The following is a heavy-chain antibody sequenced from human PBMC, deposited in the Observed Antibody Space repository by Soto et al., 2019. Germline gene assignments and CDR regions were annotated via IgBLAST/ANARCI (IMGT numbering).Heavy chain of an antibody. V-gene: IGHV4-30-4*01. CDR2: IYYSGDT. D-gene: IGHD3-22*01. J-gene: IGHJ4*02. Sequence: QVQLQESGPGLVKPSQTLSLTCSVSGGSISSGENYWNWIRQPPGKGLEWIGYIYYSGDTYNNPSLKSRVTISLDTSKNQFSLKLSSVTAADTAVYYCAAPSGYYWVHDYWGQGTLVTVSS. CDR3: AAPSGYYWVHDY. CDR1: GGSISSGENY.